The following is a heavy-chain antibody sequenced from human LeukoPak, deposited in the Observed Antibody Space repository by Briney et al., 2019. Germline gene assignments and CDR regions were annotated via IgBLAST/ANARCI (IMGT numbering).Heavy chain of an antibody. J-gene: IGHJ4*02. CDR1: GFTFSSYG. V-gene: IGHV3-33*01. CDR2: IWYDGSNK. D-gene: IGHD6-19*01. Sequence: PGGSLRLSCAASGFTFSSYGMHWVRQAPGKGLEWVAVIWYDGSNKYYADSVKGRFTISRDNSKNTLYLQMNSLRAEDTAVYYCARDGSNSGWIDYWGQGTLVTVSS. CDR3: ARDGSNSGWIDY.